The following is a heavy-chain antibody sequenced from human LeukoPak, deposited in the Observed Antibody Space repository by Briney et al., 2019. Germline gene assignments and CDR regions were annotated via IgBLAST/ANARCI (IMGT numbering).Heavy chain of an antibody. CDR2: INPNSGDT. CDR1: GYIFTAYY. Sequence: ASVKVSCKASGYIFTAYYVHWVRQAPGQGLEWMGWINPNSGDTSSAQKFQGRVTMTRDTSISTVYMELSSLRSDDTAVYYCARDYIDPGNYTPLGYWGQGTLVTVSS. V-gene: IGHV1-2*02. J-gene: IGHJ4*02. CDR3: ARDYIDPGNYTPLGY. D-gene: IGHD1-7*01.